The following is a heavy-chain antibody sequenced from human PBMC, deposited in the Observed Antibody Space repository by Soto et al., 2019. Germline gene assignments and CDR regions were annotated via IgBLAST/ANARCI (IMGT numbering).Heavy chain of an antibody. J-gene: IGHJ4*02. CDR1: GGSISSSSYY. CDR3: ASITMVRGVPALGY. D-gene: IGHD3-10*01. Sequence: PSETLSLTCTVSGGSISSSSYYWGWIRQPPGKGLEWIGSIYYSGSTYYNPSLKSRVTISVDTSKNQFSLKLSSVTAADTAVYYCASITMVRGVPALGYWGQGTLVTVSS. CDR2: IYYSGST. V-gene: IGHV4-39*07.